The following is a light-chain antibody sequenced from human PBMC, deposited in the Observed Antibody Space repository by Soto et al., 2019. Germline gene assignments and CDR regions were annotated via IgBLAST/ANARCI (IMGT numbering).Light chain of an antibody. CDR3: QNYNIAPFT. V-gene: IGKV1-27*01. CDR2: SAS. Sequence: DIQMTQSPSSLSASVEDRVTITCRASQGISNYLVWYQQKPGKVPKLLIYSASTLQSGVPSRFSGSGSGTDFTLTINSLQPEDVATYYCQNYNIAPFTFGGGTKVEIK. J-gene: IGKJ4*01. CDR1: QGISNY.